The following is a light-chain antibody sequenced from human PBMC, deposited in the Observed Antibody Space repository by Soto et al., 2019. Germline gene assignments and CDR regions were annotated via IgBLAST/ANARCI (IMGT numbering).Light chain of an antibody. Sequence: EILLTQSPGTLSLSPGQRATLSCSDSQSVSSSYLAWYQQKPGQAPRLLIYGASSRATGIPDRFSGSGSGTDFTLTISRLEPEDFAVYYCQFYGSSLITFGQGTGLEI. J-gene: IGKJ5*01. CDR1: QSVSSSY. CDR3: QFYGSSLIT. V-gene: IGKV3-20*01. CDR2: GAS.